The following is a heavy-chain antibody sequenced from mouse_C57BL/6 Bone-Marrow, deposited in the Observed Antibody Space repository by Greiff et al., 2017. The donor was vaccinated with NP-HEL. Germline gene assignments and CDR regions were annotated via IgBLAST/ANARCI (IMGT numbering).Heavy chain of an antibody. CDR1: GYAFTNYL. D-gene: IGHD2-1*01. V-gene: IGHV1-54*01. Sequence: VQLQQSGAELVRPGPSVKVSCKASGYAFTNYLIEWVKQRPGQGLEWIGVINPGSGGTNYNEKFKGKATLTADKSSSTAYMQLSILTSEDSAVYFCAVIYYGNWYYFDDWGQGTTLTVSS. J-gene: IGHJ2*01. CDR3: AVIYYGNWYYFDD. CDR2: INPGSGGT.